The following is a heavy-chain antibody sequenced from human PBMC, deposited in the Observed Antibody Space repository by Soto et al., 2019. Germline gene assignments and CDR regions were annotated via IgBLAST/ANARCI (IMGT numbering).Heavy chain of an antibody. Sequence: QVQLVQSGAEVKKPGSSVKVSCKASGGTFSSYAISWVRQAPGQGLEWMGGIIPIFGTANYAQKFQGRVTITADESTSTAYMELSSLTSEDTAVYYCARDGGSMVRGVIPLDSWGQGTLVTVSS. CDR3: ARDGGSMVRGVIPLDS. V-gene: IGHV1-69*01. CDR1: GGTFSSYA. D-gene: IGHD3-10*01. CDR2: IIPIFGTA. J-gene: IGHJ4*02.